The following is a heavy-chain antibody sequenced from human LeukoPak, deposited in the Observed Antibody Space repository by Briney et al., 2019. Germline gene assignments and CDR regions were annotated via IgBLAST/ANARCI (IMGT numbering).Heavy chain of an antibody. V-gene: IGHV3-48*03. Sequence: GGSLRLSCAASGFTFSSYEMNWVRQAPGKGLEWVSYTSSSGSTIYYPDSVKGRFTISRDNAKNLLYLQMNSLRAEDTAVYYCARARFRRYQQTANYYFDYWGQGTLVTVSS. CDR2: TSSSGSTI. J-gene: IGHJ4*02. CDR3: ARARFRRYQQTANYYFDY. CDR1: GFTFSSYE. D-gene: IGHD2-2*01.